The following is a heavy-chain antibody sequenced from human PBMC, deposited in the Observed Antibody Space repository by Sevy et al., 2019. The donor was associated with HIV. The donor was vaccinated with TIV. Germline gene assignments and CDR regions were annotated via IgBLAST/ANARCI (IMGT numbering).Heavy chain of an antibody. CDR3: VTYPPVLRLLEWLEDYYGMDV. J-gene: IGHJ6*02. CDR2: ISSSSSYI. CDR1: GFTFSSYS. D-gene: IGHD3-3*01. V-gene: IGHV3-21*01. Sequence: GGSLRLSCAASGFTFSSYSMNWVRQAPGKGLEWVSSISSSSSYIYYADSVKGRFTISRDNAKNTLYLQMNSLRAEETAVYYCVTYPPVLRLLEWLEDYYGMDVWGQGTTVTVSS.